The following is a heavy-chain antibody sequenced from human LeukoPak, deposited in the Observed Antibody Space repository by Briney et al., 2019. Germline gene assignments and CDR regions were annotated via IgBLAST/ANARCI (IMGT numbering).Heavy chain of an antibody. V-gene: IGHV4-39*01. Sequence: SETLSLTCTVSGGSISSSSSYWGWIRQPPGKGLEWIGSIYYSGSTYYNPSLKSRVTISVDTSKNQFSLKLSSVTAADTAVYYCARRPFRWNQFDYWGQGTLVTVSS. CDR2: IYYSGST. CDR3: ARRPFRWNQFDY. D-gene: IGHD1-1*01. J-gene: IGHJ4*02. CDR1: GGSISSSSSY.